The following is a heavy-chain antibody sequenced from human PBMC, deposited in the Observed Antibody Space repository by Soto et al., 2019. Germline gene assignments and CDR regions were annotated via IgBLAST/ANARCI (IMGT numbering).Heavy chain of an antibody. D-gene: IGHD2-2*01. V-gene: IGHV3-48*03. CDR2: ISSSGSTI. CDR1: GFTFSSYE. CDR3: ARSLGYCSSTSCPPFDY. J-gene: IGHJ4*02. Sequence: GGSLRLSCAASGFTFSSYEMNWVRQAPGKGLEWVSYISSSGSTIYYADSVKGRFTISRDNAKNSLYLQMNSLRAEDTAVYYCARSLGYCSSTSCPPFDYWGQGTLVTVSS.